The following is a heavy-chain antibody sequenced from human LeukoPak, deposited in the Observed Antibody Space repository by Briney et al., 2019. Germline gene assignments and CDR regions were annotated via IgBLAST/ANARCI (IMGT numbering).Heavy chain of an antibody. CDR1: GGPFTEYY. D-gene: IGHD3-10*01. J-gene: IGHJ4*02. CDR2: IYYSGST. V-gene: IGHV4-59*08. Sequence: SETLSLTCAVYGGPFTEYYWNWIRQPPGKGLEWIGYIYYSGSTNYNPSLKSRVTISVDTSKNQFSLKLSSVTAADTAVYYCARTRSYYYGSGSLEGEYYFDYWGQGTLVTVSS. CDR3: ARTRSYYYGSGSLEGEYYFDY.